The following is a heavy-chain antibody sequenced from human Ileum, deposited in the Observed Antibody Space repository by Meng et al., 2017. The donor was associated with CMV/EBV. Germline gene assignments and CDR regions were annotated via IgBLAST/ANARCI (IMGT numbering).Heavy chain of an antibody. Sequence: GESLKISCAASGFTFSSYSMNWVRQAPGKRLEWVSSISSSSSYIYYADSVKGRFTISRDNAKNSLYLQMNSLRAEDTAVYYCARVGGDYYYYGMDVWGQGTTVTVSS. CDR2: ISSSSSYI. CDR3: ARVGGDYYYYGMDV. V-gene: IGHV3-21*01. D-gene: IGHD4-23*01. CDR1: GFTFSSYS. J-gene: IGHJ6*02.